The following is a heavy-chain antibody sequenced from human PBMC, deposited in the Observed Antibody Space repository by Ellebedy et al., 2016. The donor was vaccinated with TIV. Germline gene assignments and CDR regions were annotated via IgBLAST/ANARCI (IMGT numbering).Heavy chain of an antibody. V-gene: IGHV4-59*13. D-gene: IGHD6-13*01. CDR3: ARGDSTLGSTWYNWFNP. J-gene: IGHJ5*02. CDR1: GGSISGYY. CDR2: IYYNEIT. Sequence: SETLSLXXSVSGGSISGYYWSWVRQPPGKGLEWIGYIYYNEITYYSPSLKSRVTISADTSKNQTSLRLDSVTTEDTAVYYCARGDSTLGSTWYNWFNPWGQGTLVTVSS.